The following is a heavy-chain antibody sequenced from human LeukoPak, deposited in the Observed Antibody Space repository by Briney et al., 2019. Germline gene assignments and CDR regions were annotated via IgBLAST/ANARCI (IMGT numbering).Heavy chain of an antibody. Sequence: GGSLRLSCAASGFTFSSYWMSWVRQAPGKGLEWVANIKQDGSEKYYVDSVKGRFTISRDNAKNSLYLQMNSLRAEDTAVYYCAKDRGPYSSSWTFDYWGQGTLVTVSS. D-gene: IGHD6-13*01. V-gene: IGHV3-7*01. CDR2: IKQDGSEK. J-gene: IGHJ4*02. CDR1: GFTFSSYW. CDR3: AKDRGPYSSSWTFDY.